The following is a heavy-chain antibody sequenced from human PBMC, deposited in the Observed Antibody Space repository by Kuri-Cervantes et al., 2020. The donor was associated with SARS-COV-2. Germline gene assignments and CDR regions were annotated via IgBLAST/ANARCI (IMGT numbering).Heavy chain of an antibody. J-gene: IGHJ4*02. Sequence: GESLKISCAASGFTFSSYWMSWVRQAPGKGLEWLSYISSTGSIIYYTDFVKGRFTISRANGQNSLYLQMNSLRGEDTAVYYCAKDPLFRGTYDLGKLDSWGRGTLVTVSS. CDR1: GFTFSSYW. CDR2: ISSTGSII. CDR3: AKDPLFRGTYDLGKLDS. V-gene: IGHV3-48*01. D-gene: IGHD3-3*01.